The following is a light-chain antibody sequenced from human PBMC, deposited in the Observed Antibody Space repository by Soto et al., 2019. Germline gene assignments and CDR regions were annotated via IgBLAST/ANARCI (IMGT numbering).Light chain of an antibody. V-gene: IGKV3-11*01. CDR3: QQLVI. CDR1: PSIPRFH. CDR2: AAS. Sequence: ENVLTQSPATLSLSPGERATLSCRASPSIPRFHLNWYQQKPCQAPRLLIYAASNRATGIPARFSGRGSGKDFTLTISRLEPEAFEVYYCQQLVIFGPGTKVDIK. J-gene: IGKJ3*01.